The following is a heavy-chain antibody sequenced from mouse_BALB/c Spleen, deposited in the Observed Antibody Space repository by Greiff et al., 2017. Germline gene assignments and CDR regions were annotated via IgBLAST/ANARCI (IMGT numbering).Heavy chain of an antibody. J-gene: IGHJ3*01. D-gene: IGHD2-3*01. Sequence: QVHVKQSGAELVRPGTSVKISCKASGYTFTNYWLGWVKQRPGHGLEWIGDIYPGGGYTNYNEKFKGKATLTADTSSSTAYMQLSSLTSEDSAVYFCARRNDGYYDAYWGQGTLVTVSA. CDR2: IYPGGGYT. V-gene: IGHV1-63*02. CDR3: ARRNDGYYDAY. CDR1: GYTFTNYW.